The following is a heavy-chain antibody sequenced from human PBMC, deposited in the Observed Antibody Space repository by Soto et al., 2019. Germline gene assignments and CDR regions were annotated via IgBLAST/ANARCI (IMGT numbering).Heavy chain of an antibody. D-gene: IGHD3-22*01. CDR1: GFTFSSYW. Sequence: GGSLRLSCAASGFTFSSYWMSWVRQAPGKGLGWVANIKQDGSEKYYVDSVKGRFTISRDNAKNSLYLQMNSLRAEDTAVYYCARSPPGGYHYYYGMDVWGQGTTVTVSS. CDR3: ARSPPGGYHYYYGMDV. CDR2: IKQDGSEK. V-gene: IGHV3-7*01. J-gene: IGHJ6*02.